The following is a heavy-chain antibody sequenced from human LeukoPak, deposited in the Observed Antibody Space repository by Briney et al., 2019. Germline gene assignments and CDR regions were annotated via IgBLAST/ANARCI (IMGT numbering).Heavy chain of an antibody. V-gene: IGHV4-59*08. CDR3: ARHISGATKELSAFDI. D-gene: IGHD1-20*01. CDR2: IYYSEST. Sequence: SETLSLTCTVSSGSISNYYWSWIRQPPGKGLEWIGYIYYSESTKYNPSLKSRLAISVDTSKNQFSLRLTSVTAADTAVYYCARHISGATKELSAFDIWGQGTMVNVSS. J-gene: IGHJ3*02. CDR1: SGSISNYY.